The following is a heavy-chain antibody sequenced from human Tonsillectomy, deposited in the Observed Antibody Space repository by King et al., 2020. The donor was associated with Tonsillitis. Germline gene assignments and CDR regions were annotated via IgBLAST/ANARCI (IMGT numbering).Heavy chain of an antibody. J-gene: IGHJ6*02. CDR1: GYPLTGYY. Sequence: VQLVESGAEVKKPGASVKVSCKASGYPLTGYYMHWVRQAPGQGLEWMGWISPNSGATNYALKFRGRVTMTRDTSFSTAFMELSRLSSDDTAVYYCAREGVVVAAKSDYNGMDVWGQGTTVTVSS. CDR2: ISPNSGAT. D-gene: IGHD2-15*01. V-gene: IGHV1-2*02. CDR3: AREGVVVAAKSDYNGMDV.